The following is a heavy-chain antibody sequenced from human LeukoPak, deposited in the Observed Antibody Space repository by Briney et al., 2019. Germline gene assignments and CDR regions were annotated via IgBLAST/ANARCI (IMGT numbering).Heavy chain of an antibody. CDR1: GYSISTGYY. CDR2: FYHGGST. J-gene: IGHJ5*02. Sequence: SETLSLTCTVSGYSISTGYYWDWIRQPPGKGLEWIGTFYHGGSTYYNPSLKSRVTISVDTSKNQFSLNLTSVTAADTAVYYWARGPRFGELLWHWFDPWGQGTLVTVSS. CDR3: ARGPRFGELLWHWFDP. D-gene: IGHD3-10*01. V-gene: IGHV4-38-2*02.